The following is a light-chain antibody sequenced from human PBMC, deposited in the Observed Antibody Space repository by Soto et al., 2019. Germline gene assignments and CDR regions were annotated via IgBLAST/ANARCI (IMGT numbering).Light chain of an antibody. J-gene: IGKJ5*01. V-gene: IGKV3D-20*02. CDR1: QSFSSHF. CDR3: QQRNYWQVT. CDR2: GTS. Sequence: IVLTQSPGTLSLSPGDRATLSCRASQSFSSHFLAWYQQKPGQAPRLLIHGTSSRATGIPDRFSGSGSGTDFTLTISSLEPEDFAVYYCQQRNYWQVTFGQGTRLEIK.